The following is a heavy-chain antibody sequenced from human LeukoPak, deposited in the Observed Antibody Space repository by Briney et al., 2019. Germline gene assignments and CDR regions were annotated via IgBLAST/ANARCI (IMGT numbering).Heavy chain of an antibody. CDR2: INHSGST. CDR1: GGSFSGYY. D-gene: IGHD3-22*01. Sequence: SETLSLTCAVYGGSFSGYYWSWIRQPPGKGLEWIGEINHSGSTNYNPSLKSRVTISVDTSKNQFSLRLSSVTAADTAVYYCARVAGYYHFDYWGQGTLVTVSS. J-gene: IGHJ4*02. V-gene: IGHV4-34*01. CDR3: ARVAGYYHFDY.